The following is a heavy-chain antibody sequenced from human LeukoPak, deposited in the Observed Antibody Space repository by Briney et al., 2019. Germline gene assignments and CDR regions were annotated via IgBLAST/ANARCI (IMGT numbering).Heavy chain of an antibody. CDR2: LSSSSYI. D-gene: IGHD1-26*01. V-gene: IGHV3-69-1*01. Sequence: ETLSLTCTVSGYSISSGYYWGWVRQAPGKGLEWVSSLSSSSYIYYADSVKGPFTISRDNAKNSLYLQMNSLRAEDTAVYYCASKRWVDYWGQGTLVTVSS. CDR1: GYSISSGYY. CDR3: ASKRWVDY. J-gene: IGHJ4*02.